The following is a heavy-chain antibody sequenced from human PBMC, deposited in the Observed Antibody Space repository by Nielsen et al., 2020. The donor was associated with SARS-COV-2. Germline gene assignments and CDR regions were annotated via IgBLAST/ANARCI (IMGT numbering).Heavy chain of an antibody. CDR1: GFTFDDYA. CDR2: ISWNSGSI. V-gene: IGHV3-9*01. CDR3: AKPSIAVADGDY. D-gene: IGHD6-19*01. Sequence: GGSLRLSCAASGFTFDDYAMHWVRQAPGKGLEWVSGISWNSGSIGYADSVKGRFTISRDNAKNSLYLQMNSLRAEDTALYYCAKPSIAVADGDYWGQGTLVTVSS. J-gene: IGHJ4*02.